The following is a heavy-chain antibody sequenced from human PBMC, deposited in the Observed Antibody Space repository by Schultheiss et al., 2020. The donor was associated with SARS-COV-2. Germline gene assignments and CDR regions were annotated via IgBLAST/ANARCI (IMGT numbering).Heavy chain of an antibody. Sequence: SETLSLTCTVSGGSVSSGSYYWSWIRQPPGKGLEWIGYIYYSGSTNYNHSLKSRVTISVDTSKNQFSLKLSSVTAADTAVYYCARGPRIDYGGNSEFDYWGQGTLVTVSS. V-gene: IGHV4-61*01. J-gene: IGHJ4*02. D-gene: IGHD4-23*01. CDR3: ARGPRIDYGGNSEFDY. CDR2: IYYSGST. CDR1: GGSVSSGSYY.